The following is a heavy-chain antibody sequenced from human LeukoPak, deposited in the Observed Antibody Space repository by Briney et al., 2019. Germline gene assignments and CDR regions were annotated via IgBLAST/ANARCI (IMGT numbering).Heavy chain of an antibody. D-gene: IGHD2-21*01. J-gene: IGHJ4*02. Sequence: GRSLRLSCAASGFTFSSYGMHWVRQAPGKGLEWVAVISYDGSNKYYADSVKGRFTISRDNSKNTLYLQMNSLRAEDTAVYYCAKDPAAYCGGDCSPGDYWGQGTLVTVSS. CDR1: GFTFSSYG. V-gene: IGHV3-30*18. CDR2: ISYDGSNK. CDR3: AKDPAAYCGGDCSPGDY.